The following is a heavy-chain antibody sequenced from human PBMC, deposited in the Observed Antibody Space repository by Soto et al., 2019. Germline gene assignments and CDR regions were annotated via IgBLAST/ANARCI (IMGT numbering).Heavy chain of an antibody. J-gene: IGHJ5*02. Sequence: SETLSLTCTVSGGSISSGDYYWSWIRQPPGKGLEWIGYIYYSGSTYYNPSLKSRVTISVDTSKNQFSLKLSSVTAADTAVYYCAMSNYYDSSGYENWFDPWGQGTLVT. CDR3: AMSNYYDSSGYENWFDP. D-gene: IGHD3-22*01. CDR2: IYYSGST. CDR1: GGSISSGDYY. V-gene: IGHV4-30-4*01.